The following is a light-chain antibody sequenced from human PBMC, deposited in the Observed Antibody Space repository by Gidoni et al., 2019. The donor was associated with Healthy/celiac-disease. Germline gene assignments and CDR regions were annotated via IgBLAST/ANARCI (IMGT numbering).Light chain of an antibody. V-gene: IGKV3-20*01. CDR2: GAS. CDR1: QSVSSSY. Sequence: EIVLTQSPGTLSLSPGERATLSCRPSQSVSSSYLAWCQQKPGQAPRLLIYGASSRATGIPDRFSGSGSGTDFTLTISRLEPEDFAVYYCQRYGSSPTWTFGQGTKVEIK. J-gene: IGKJ1*01. CDR3: QRYGSSPTWT.